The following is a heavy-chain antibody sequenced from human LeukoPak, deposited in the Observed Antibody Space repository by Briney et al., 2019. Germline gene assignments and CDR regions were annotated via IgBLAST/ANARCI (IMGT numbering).Heavy chain of an antibody. CDR3: ARGGERELRGGDGNCFDY. V-gene: IGHV4-59*01. Sequence: SETLSLTCTVSGGSISSYYWSWIRQPPGKGLEWIGYIYYSGSTNYNPSLKSRVTISVDTSKNQFSLKLSSVTAADTAVYYCARGGERELRGGDGNCFDYWGQGTLVTVSS. CDR1: GGSISSYY. CDR2: IYYSGST. D-gene: IGHD1-26*01. J-gene: IGHJ4*02.